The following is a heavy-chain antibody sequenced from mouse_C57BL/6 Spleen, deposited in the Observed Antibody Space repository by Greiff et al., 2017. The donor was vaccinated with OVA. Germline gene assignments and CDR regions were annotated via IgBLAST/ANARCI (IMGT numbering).Heavy chain of an antibody. Sequence: HLVESGGGLVQPGGSLKLSCAASGFTFSDYYMYWVRQTPEKRLEWVAYISNGGGSTYYPDTVKGRFTISRDNAKNTLYLQMSRLKSEDTAMYYCARGGKGYAMDYWGQGTSVTVSS. J-gene: IGHJ4*01. CDR3: ARGGKGYAMDY. D-gene: IGHD1-3*01. CDR1: GFTFSDYY. V-gene: IGHV5-12*01. CDR2: ISNGGGST.